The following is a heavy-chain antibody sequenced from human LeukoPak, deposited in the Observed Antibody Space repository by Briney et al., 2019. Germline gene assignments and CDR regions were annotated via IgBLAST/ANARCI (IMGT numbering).Heavy chain of an antibody. CDR2: ISGRDGNT. CDR1: GFTFSTYG. V-gene: IGHV3-23*01. D-gene: IGHD3-10*01. J-gene: IGHJ4*02. CDR3: ATAIYGSGSYGTD. Sequence: SGGSLRLSCAASGFTFSTYGMNWVRQAPGKGLEWASAISGRDGNTYYADSVKGRFTISRDNSKNTLYLQMNSLRAEDTAVYYCATAIYGSGSYGTDWGQGTLVTVSS.